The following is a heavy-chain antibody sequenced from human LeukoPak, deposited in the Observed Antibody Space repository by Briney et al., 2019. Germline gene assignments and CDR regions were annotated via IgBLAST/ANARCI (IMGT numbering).Heavy chain of an antibody. CDR1: GFTFSNYW. CDR3: AREFVVVVAATRALGSENWFDP. V-gene: IGHV3-7*01. D-gene: IGHD2-15*01. CDR2: IKQDGSET. J-gene: IGHJ5*02. Sequence: PGGSLRLSCAASGFTFSNYWINWVRQAPGKGLEWVANIKQDGSETYCVDSVKGRFTISRDNAKNSLYLQMNSLRDEDTAVYYCAREFVVVVAATRALGSENWFDPWGQGTLVTVSS.